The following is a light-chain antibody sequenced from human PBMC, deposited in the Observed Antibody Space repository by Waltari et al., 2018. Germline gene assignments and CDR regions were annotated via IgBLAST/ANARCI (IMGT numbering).Light chain of an antibody. CDR3: QQYYTTPPT. Sequence: DIVMTQSPDSLAVSLGERATINCKSSQSVLYSSNNKNYLAWYQQKPGQPPKLFIYCASTRESGVPDRFCCSGSGTDFPLTISSLQAEDVAVYYCQQYYTTPPTFGQGTRLEIK. CDR2: CAS. V-gene: IGKV4-1*01. CDR1: QSVLYSSNNKNY. J-gene: IGKJ5*01.